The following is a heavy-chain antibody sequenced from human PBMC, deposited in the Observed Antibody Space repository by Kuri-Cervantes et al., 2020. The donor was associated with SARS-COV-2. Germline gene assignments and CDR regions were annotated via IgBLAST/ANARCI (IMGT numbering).Heavy chain of an antibody. Sequence: ESLKISSAVYGGSFSGYYWSWIRQPPGKGLEWIGEINHSGSTNYNPSLKSRVTISVDTSKNQFSLKLSSVTAADTAVYYCAKRGLGYCTGGVCYNAFDIWGQGTMVTVSS. CDR1: GGSFSGYY. CDR2: INHSGST. V-gene: IGHV4-34*01. D-gene: IGHD2-8*02. J-gene: IGHJ3*02. CDR3: AKRGLGYCTGGVCYNAFDI.